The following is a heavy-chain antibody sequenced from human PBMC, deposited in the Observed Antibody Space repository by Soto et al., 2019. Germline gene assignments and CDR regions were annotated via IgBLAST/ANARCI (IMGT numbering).Heavy chain of an antibody. CDR2: IYNTGRT. D-gene: IGHD6-19*01. J-gene: IGHJ4*02. CDR1: GGSIRTTRFS. V-gene: IGHV4-39*01. Sequence: SETLSLTCTVSGGSIRTTRFSWGFIRQPPGKGLEWIGSIYNTGRTSYNPSLKSRVTISVDMSKNQFSLKLTSVTAADTAVYYCASSGGSGWYYYFDYWGQGTLVTVSS. CDR3: ASSGGSGWYYYFDY.